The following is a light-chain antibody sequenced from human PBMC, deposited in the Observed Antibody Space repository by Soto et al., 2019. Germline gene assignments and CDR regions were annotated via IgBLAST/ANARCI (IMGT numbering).Light chain of an antibody. CDR3: QHYYNTPWT. CDR2: WAS. CDR1: QSVLHRSSNKNF. Sequence: DIVMTQSPDSLAVSLGERATVNCKSSQSVLHRSSNKNFLAWYQQKPGQPPKLLISWASTRESGVPDRFSGSGYESDFARTISSLQAEDVAVYFCQHYYNTPWTFGQGTKVEIK. V-gene: IGKV4-1*01. J-gene: IGKJ1*01.